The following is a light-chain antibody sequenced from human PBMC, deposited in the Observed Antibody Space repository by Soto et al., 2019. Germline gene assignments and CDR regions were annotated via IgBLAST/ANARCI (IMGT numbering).Light chain of an antibody. V-gene: IGLV2-23*02. CDR2: EVR. Sequence: QSALTQPASVSGSPGQSITISCTGTSSDVGSHNLVSWYQQHPGQAPKLMIYEVRKRPLGVSARFSASKSGNTASLTISGLQAEDEADNYCCSYGGSRAVFGGGTQLTV. J-gene: IGLJ7*01. CDR1: SSDVGSHNL. CDR3: CSYGGSRAV.